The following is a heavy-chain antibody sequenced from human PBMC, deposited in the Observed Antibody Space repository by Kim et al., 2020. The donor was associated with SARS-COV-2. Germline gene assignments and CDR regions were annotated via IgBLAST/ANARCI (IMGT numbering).Heavy chain of an antibody. CDR2: IIPIFGTA. Sequence: SVKVSCKASGGTFSSYAISWVRQAPGQGLEWMGGIIPIFGTANYAQKFQGRVTITADESTSTAYMELSSLRSEDTAVYYCARDLRVDCGGDCSPFQHWGQGTLVTVSS. CDR1: GGTFSSYA. J-gene: IGHJ1*01. V-gene: IGHV1-69*13. CDR3: ARDLRVDCGGDCSPFQH. D-gene: IGHD2-21*02.